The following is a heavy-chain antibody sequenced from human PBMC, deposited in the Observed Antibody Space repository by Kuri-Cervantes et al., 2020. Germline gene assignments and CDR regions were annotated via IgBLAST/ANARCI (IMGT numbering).Heavy chain of an antibody. Sequence: ASVKVSCKASGYTFTSYYMHWVRQAPGQGLEWMGIINPSGGSTSYARKFQGRVTMTRDTSTGTVYMELSSLRSEDTAVYYCARSNRITMIVVVRYGYGMDVWGQGTAVTVSS. J-gene: IGHJ6*02. CDR1: GYTFTSYY. V-gene: IGHV1-46*01. CDR3: ARSNRITMIVVVRYGYGMDV. D-gene: IGHD3-22*01. CDR2: INPSGGST.